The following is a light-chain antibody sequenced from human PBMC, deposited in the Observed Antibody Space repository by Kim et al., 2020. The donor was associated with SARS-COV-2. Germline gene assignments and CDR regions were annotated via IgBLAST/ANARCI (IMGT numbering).Light chain of an antibody. Sequence: LTQPHSMSESPGKTVTISCTRSGGDIDSNYVQWYQQRPGSAPTTVIYEDRQRPSGVPPRFSGSIDSSSNSAFLTISGLQTDDEADYYCQSYDSDTRWVVGGGTQLTVL. CDR2: EDR. J-gene: IGLJ3*02. V-gene: IGLV6-57*03. CDR3: QSYDSDTRWV. CDR1: GGDIDSNY.